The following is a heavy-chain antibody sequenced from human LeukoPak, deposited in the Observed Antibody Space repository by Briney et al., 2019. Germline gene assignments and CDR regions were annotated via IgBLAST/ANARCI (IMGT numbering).Heavy chain of an antibody. CDR1: GFTFSSYA. D-gene: IGHD3-9*01. V-gene: IGHV3-23*01. CDR2: ISGSGGST. J-gene: IGHJ4*02. CDR3: AKGPRFDWLLGYYFDY. Sequence: HPGGSLRLSCAASGFTFSSYAMSWVRQAPGKGLEWVSAISGSGGSTYYADSVKGRFTISRDNSKNTLYLQMNSLRAEDTAVYYCAKGPRFDWLLGYYFDYWGPGTLVTVSS.